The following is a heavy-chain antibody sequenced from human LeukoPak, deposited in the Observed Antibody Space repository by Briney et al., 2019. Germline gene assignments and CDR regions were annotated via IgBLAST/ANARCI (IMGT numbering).Heavy chain of an antibody. V-gene: IGHV3-48*03. D-gene: IGHD4-17*01. CDR2: ISSSGSTI. CDR3: ARVVVRAVTGWPEYFQH. J-gene: IGHJ1*01. CDR1: GFTFSSYE. Sequence: GGSLRLSCAASGFTFSSYEMNWVRQAPGKGLEWVSYISSSGSTIYYADSVKGRFTISRDNAKNSLYLQMNSLRAEDTAVYYCARVVVRAVTGWPEYFQHWGQGTQVTVSS.